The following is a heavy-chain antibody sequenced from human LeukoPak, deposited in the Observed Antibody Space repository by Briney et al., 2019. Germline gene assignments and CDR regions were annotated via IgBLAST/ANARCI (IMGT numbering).Heavy chain of an antibody. CDR3: ARTPYCGGDCYVDY. Sequence: SGPTLVNPTQTLTLTCTFSGFSLSTSGMRVSWIRQPSGKALEWLARIDWDDDKFYSTSLKTRLTISKDTSKNQVVLTMTNMDPVDTATYYCARTPYCGGDCYVDYWGQGTLVTVSS. J-gene: IGHJ4*02. CDR1: GFSLSTSGMR. CDR2: IDWDDDK. D-gene: IGHD2-21*02. V-gene: IGHV2-70*04.